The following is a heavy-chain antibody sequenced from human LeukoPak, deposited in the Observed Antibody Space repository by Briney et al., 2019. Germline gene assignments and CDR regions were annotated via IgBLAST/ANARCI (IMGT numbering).Heavy chain of an antibody. J-gene: IGHJ4*02. Sequence: PSETLSLTCTVSGGPISSSHWWTWARQPPGKGLEWIGEIFHSGRPKYNPSLKSRDTISIDTARNQFALKLSSVTAADTAVYYCARDQSVRSWYLDYWGQGTLVTVSS. CDR1: GGPISSSHW. CDR3: ARDQSVRSWYLDY. D-gene: IGHD6-13*01. CDR2: IFHSGRP. V-gene: IGHV4/OR15-8*02.